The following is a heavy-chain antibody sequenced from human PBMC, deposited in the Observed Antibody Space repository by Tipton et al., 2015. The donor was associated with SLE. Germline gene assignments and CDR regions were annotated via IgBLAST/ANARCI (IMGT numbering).Heavy chain of an antibody. Sequence: SLRLSCAASGLTISNNYMSWVRQAPGKGLEWVSVLFRDGRTYYGDSVKGRFTVSRDSSKNTLYLQMNILRPDDTAVYYCARGLLWSGEAHLDSWGQGSLVTVSS. CDR3: ARGLLWSGEAHLDS. CDR1: GLTISNNY. CDR2: LFRDGRT. D-gene: IGHD3-10*01. V-gene: IGHV3-66*02. J-gene: IGHJ4*02.